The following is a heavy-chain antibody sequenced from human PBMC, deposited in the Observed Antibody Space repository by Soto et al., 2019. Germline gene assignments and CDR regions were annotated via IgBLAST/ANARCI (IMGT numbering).Heavy chain of an antibody. Sequence: PAQTLPLTGPVSVGSINSHSSSWIRQRAGKGLEWIGRIYTSGSTNYNPSLKSRVTMSVGTSKNQFSLKLSSVTAADTAVYYCARDFVEMATTPDYYYGMDVWGQGTTVTVSS. D-gene: IGHD5-12*01. J-gene: IGHJ6*02. V-gene: IGHV4-4*07. CDR2: IYTSGST. CDR3: ARDFVEMATTPDYYYGMDV. CDR1: VGSINSHS.